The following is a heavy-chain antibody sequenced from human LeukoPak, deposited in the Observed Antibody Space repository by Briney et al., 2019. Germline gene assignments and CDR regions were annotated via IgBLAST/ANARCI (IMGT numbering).Heavy chain of an antibody. V-gene: IGHV3-23*01. Sequence: GGSLRLSCVASGFTFSGSVMSWVRQAPGKGLEWVSTFSGSSGNIYYADSVKGRFTISRDNYKNTLYLQMNSLRAEDTAVYYCARDRSGWYDGFDPWGQGTLVTVSS. CDR3: ARDRSGWYDGFDP. CDR2: FSGSSGNI. CDR1: GFTFSGSV. J-gene: IGHJ5*02. D-gene: IGHD6-19*01.